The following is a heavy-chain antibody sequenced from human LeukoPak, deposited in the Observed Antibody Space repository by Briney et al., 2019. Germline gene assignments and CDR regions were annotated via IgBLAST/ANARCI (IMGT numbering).Heavy chain of an antibody. J-gene: IGHJ4*02. CDR2: IANDGRDK. D-gene: IGHD6-13*01. Sequence: GGSLRLSCAASGFTFSDYGMHGVRQAPGKGLEWVAVIANDGRDKKYADSVRGRFTISRDNSKNTVYLQMNSLRAEDTAVFYCAKDMKIKAAGYYLDYWGQGTLVAVSS. CDR3: AKDMKIKAAGYYLDY. CDR1: GFTFSDYG. V-gene: IGHV3-30*18.